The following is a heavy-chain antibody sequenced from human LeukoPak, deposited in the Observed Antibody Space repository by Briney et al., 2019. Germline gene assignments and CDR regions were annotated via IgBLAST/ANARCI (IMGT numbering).Heavy chain of an antibody. D-gene: IGHD4-17*01. CDR1: GYTFTSYD. CDR3: ARDSTVTSWFDP. Sequence: ASVKVSCKASGYTFTSYDINWVRQATGQGLEWMGWMNPNSGNTGYAQKFQGRVTMTRDTSISTAYMELSRLRSDDTAVYYGARDSTVTSWFDPWGQGTLVTVSS. V-gene: IGHV1-8*01. J-gene: IGHJ5*02. CDR2: MNPNSGNT.